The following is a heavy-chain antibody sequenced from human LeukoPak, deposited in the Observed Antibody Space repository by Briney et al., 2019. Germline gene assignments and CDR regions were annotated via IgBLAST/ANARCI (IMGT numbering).Heavy chain of an antibody. J-gene: IGHJ4*02. D-gene: IGHD3-3*01. CDR1: GYTFTGYY. CDR2: ISAYNGNT. CDR3: ARVITYDFWSGHLDY. V-gene: IGHV1-18*04. Sequence: ASVKVSCKASGYTFTGYYMHWVRQAPGQGLEWMGWISAYNGNTNYAQKLQGRVTMTTDTSTSTAYMELRSLRSDDTAVYYCARVITYDFWSGHLDYWGQGTLVTVSS.